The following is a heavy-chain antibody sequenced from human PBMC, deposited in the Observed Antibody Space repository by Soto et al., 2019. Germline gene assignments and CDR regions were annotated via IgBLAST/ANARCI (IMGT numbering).Heavy chain of an antibody. CDR1: GGSLSGIY. Sequence: SETLSLTCVVYGGSLSGIYWPWSAHPPGKGWGGIGEINHSGSTNYSPSLESRVTISLDTSNNQFSLKLSSVTAADTAVYYCARGPGYSYGYSVYYYYYGMDVWGQGTTVTVSS. V-gene: IGHV4-34*01. CDR2: INHSGST. D-gene: IGHD5-18*01. CDR3: ARGPGYSYGYSVYYYYYGMDV. J-gene: IGHJ6*02.